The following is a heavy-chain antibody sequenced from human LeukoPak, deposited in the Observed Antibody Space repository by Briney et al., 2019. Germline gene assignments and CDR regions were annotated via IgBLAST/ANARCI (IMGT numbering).Heavy chain of an antibody. Sequence: SETLSLTCTVSGGSISGYYWSWIRQPAGKGLEWIGRIYTSGSTNYNPSLRSRVTMSVDTSKNQFSLKLSSVTAADTAVYYCARERYSGYDFDYWGQGTLVTVSS. D-gene: IGHD5-12*01. J-gene: IGHJ4*02. V-gene: IGHV4-4*07. CDR1: GGSISGYY. CDR3: ARERYSGYDFDY. CDR2: IYTSGST.